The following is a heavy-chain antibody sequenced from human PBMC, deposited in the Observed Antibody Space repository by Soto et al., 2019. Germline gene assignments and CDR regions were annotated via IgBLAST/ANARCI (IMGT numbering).Heavy chain of an antibody. J-gene: IGHJ6*03. V-gene: IGHV3-23*01. Sequence: GGSLRLSCAASGFTFSSYAMSWVRQAPGKGLEWVSAISGSGGSTYYADSVKGRFTISRDNSKNTLYLQMNSLRAEDTAVYYCAKSNVDIVATITPWGYYYYMDVWGKGTTVTVSS. CDR3: AKSNVDIVATITPWGYYYYMDV. D-gene: IGHD5-12*01. CDR2: ISGSGGST. CDR1: GFTFSSYA.